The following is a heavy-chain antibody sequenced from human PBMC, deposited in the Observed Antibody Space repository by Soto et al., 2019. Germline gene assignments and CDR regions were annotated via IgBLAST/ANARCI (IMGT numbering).Heavy chain of an antibody. CDR1: GYPVTAYY. Sequence: QLHLVQSGAVLKKPGASVTVSCSASGYPVTAYYMDWVRQAPGRGLEWMGGINPATGAAKYTQTFQGRVTMTRDTSTNTVFMELGGLTSEDTAVFYCARGGGVGVAGSAAFDMWGQGTLVTVSS. J-gene: IGHJ3*02. V-gene: IGHV1-2*02. D-gene: IGHD3-3*01. CDR2: INPATGAA. CDR3: ARGGGVGVAGSAAFDM.